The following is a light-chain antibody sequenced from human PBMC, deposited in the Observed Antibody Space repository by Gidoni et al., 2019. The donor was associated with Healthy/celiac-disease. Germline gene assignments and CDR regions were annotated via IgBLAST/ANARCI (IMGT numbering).Light chain of an antibody. V-gene: IGKV3-11*01. CDR2: DAS. J-gene: IGKJ2*01. CDR3: QQRSNWPPDT. Sequence: IVLTQSPATLSLSPGERATLSCRASQSVSSYLAWYQQKHGQAPRRLIYDASNRGTGIPARFSGSGSGTEFTLTISSLEHEDVAVYYCQQRSNWPPDTFXQXTKLEIK. CDR1: QSVSSY.